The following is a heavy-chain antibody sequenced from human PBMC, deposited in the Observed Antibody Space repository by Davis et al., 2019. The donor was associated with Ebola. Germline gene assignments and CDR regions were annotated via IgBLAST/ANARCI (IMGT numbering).Heavy chain of an antibody. Sequence: GESLKISCAASGFTFSSYGMHWVRQASGKGLEWVSSISSSSSYIYYADSVKGRFTISRDNAKNSLYLQMNSLRAEDTAVYYCAKGSIAAAGHFDYWGQGTLVTVSS. CDR2: ISSSSSYI. D-gene: IGHD6-13*01. V-gene: IGHV3-21*04. CDR1: GFTFSSYG. J-gene: IGHJ4*02. CDR3: AKGSIAAAGHFDY.